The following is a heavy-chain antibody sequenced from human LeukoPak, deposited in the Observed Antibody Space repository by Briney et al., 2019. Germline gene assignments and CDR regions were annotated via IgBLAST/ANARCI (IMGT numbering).Heavy chain of an antibody. Sequence: GGSLRLSCAVSGITLSNYGMSWVRQAPGKGLEWVAGISGSGGSTNYADSVKGRFTISRDNRKNSLYLQMNSLRVEDTALYYCARDRESESDSEGDYWGQGTLVTVSS. CDR1: GITLSNYG. CDR2: ISGSGGST. D-gene: IGHD4-11*01. CDR3: ARDRESESDSEGDY. J-gene: IGHJ4*02. V-gene: IGHV3-23*01.